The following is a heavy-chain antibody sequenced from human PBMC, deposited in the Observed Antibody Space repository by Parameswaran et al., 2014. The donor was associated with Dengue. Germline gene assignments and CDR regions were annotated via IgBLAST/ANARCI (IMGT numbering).Heavy chain of an antibody. J-gene: IGHJ4*02. CDR2: IYYSGST. D-gene: IGHD3-22*01. CDR3: ARLHQDDGYYYDSSGYYYSY. V-gene: IGHV4-39*01. Sequence: WIRQPPGKGLEWIGSIYYSGSTYYNPSLKSRVTISVDTSKNQFSLKLSSVTAADTAVYYCARLHQDDGYYYDSSGYYYSYWGQGTLVTVSS.